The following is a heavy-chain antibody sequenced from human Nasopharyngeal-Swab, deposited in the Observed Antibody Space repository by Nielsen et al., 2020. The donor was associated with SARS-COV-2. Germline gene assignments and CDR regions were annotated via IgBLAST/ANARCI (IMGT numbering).Heavy chain of an antibody. J-gene: IGHJ4*02. V-gene: IGHV1-69*13. D-gene: IGHD2-15*01. CDR3: ARDVHGGSWVFDY. Sequence: SVKVSCKASGGSFSTYAFSWERQAPGQGLEWMGGIIPSFSRGNYAQKFQDRVTITADEATSTAYMELSSLRSEDTAVYYCARDVHGGSWVFDYWGQGTLVTVSS. CDR2: IIPSFSRG. CDR1: GGSFSTYA.